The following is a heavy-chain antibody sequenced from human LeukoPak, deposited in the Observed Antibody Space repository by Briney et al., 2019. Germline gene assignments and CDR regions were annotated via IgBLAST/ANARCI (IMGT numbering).Heavy chain of an antibody. CDR3: ARRRYCDGDCYSHYYYYGMDV. CDR1: GGTFSSYA. CDR2: IIPILGIA. Sequence: SVKVSCKASGGTFSSYAISWVRQAPGQGLEWMGRIIPILGIANYAQKFQGRVTITADKSTSTAYMELSSLRSEDTAVYYCARRRYCDGDCYSHYYYYGMDVWGQGTTVTVSS. V-gene: IGHV1-69*04. D-gene: IGHD2-21*02. J-gene: IGHJ6*02.